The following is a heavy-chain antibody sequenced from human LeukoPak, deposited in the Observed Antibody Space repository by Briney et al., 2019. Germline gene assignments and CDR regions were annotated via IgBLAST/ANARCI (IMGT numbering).Heavy chain of an antibody. CDR2: ISVSGGST. CDR1: GFTFNKYA. D-gene: IGHD4-17*01. CDR3: AKDWKDYGDFHTFDI. J-gene: IGHJ3*02. Sequence: GGSLRLSCAASGFTFNKYAMNWVRQAPGKGLEWVSTISVSGGSTYYADSVKGRFTISRDNSKNILYLQMNSLRAEDTAVYYRAKDWKDYGDFHTFDIWGQGTVVTVSS. V-gene: IGHV3-23*01.